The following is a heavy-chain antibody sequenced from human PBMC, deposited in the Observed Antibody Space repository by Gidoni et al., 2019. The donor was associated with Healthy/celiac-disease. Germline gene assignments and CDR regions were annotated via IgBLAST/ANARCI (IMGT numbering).Heavy chain of an antibody. Sequence: EVQLVESGGGLVQPGGSLSLSCAAAGFTCGSYWLSWVRQAPGKGLEWVDNIKQDGSEKYYVDSVKGRFTISRDNAKNSLYLQMNSLRAEDTAVYYCARGVDYYDSSGYYYYWGQGTLVTVSS. J-gene: IGHJ4*02. D-gene: IGHD3-22*01. CDR3: ARGVDYYDSSGYYYY. CDR1: GFTCGSYW. CDR2: IKQDGSEK. V-gene: IGHV3-7*03.